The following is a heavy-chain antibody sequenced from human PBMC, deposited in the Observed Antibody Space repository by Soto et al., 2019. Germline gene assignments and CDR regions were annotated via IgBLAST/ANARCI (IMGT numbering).Heavy chain of an antibody. J-gene: IGHJ4*02. CDR2: IAHDGSER. CDR3: AREDHSTYHY. Sequence: EVQLVESGGGLVQPGGSLRLSCAASGFTFSSYWMSWVRQAPGKDLEWVANIAHDGSERYYVDSVKGRFTISRDNAKNSLYLQVNSLRAEDTAVYYCAREDHSTYHYWGQGTLVTVSS. D-gene: IGHD4-4*01. CDR1: GFTFSSYW. V-gene: IGHV3-7*04.